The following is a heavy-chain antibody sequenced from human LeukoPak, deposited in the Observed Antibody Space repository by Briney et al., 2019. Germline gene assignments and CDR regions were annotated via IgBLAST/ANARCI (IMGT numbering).Heavy chain of an antibody. V-gene: IGHV4-34*01. CDR1: GGSFSGYY. Sequence: SETLSLTCAVYGGSFSGYYWSWIRQPPGEGLEWIGEINHSGSTNYNPSLKSRVTISVDTSKNQFSLKLSSVTAADTAVYYCARGGYNYDSPPGDPFDYWGQGTLVTVSS. CDR3: ARGGYNYDSPPGDPFDY. CDR2: INHSGST. J-gene: IGHJ4*02. D-gene: IGHD5-18*01.